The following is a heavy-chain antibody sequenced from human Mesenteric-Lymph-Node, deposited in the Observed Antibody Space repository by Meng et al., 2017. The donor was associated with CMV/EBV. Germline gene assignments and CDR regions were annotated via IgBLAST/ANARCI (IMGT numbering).Heavy chain of an antibody. CDR3: ARGYYDFWSGMGGWFDP. CDR2: MHPNSGNT. V-gene: IGHV1-8*01. D-gene: IGHD3-3*01. J-gene: IGHJ5*02. CDR1: YTFTSYD. Sequence: YTFTSYDINWVRQATGQGLEWMGWMHPNSGNTGYAQKFQGRVTMTRNTSISTAYMVLSSLRSEDTAVYYCARGYYDFWSGMGGWFDPWGQGTLVTVSS.